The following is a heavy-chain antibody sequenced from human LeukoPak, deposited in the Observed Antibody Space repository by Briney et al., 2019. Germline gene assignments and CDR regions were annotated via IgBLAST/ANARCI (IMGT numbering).Heavy chain of an antibody. CDR3: ARATSIYYYYYYMDV. D-gene: IGHD5-12*01. CDR2: INPSGGST. CDR1: GYTFTSYY. V-gene: IGHV1-46*01. Sequence: ASVKVSCKASGYTFTSYYMHWVRQAPGQGLEWMGIINPSGGSTSYAQKFQGRVTMTRDMSTSTDYMELSSLRSEDTAVYYCARATSIYYYYYYMDVWGKGTTVTVSS. J-gene: IGHJ6*03.